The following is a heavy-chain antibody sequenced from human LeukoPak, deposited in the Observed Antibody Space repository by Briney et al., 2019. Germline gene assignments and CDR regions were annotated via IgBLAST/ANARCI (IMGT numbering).Heavy chain of an antibody. CDR3: ARVPITYYYDSSGPSDY. D-gene: IGHD3-22*01. CDR1: GGSFSGYY. CDR2: IYSGSST. J-gene: IGHJ4*02. V-gene: IGHV3-66*01. Sequence: ETLSLTCAVYGGSFSGYYWSWVRQAPGKGLEWVSVIYSGSSTYYADSVKGRFTISRDNSKNTLYLQMNSLRAEDTAVYYCARVPITYYYDSSGPSDYWGQGTLVTVSS.